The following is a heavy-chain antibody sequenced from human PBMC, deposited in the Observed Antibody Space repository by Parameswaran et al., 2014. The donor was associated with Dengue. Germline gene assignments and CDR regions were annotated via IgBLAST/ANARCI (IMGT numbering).Heavy chain of an antibody. J-gene: IGHJ6*04. D-gene: IGHD6-6*01. CDR2: IKSKTDGGTT. V-gene: IGHV3-15*01. Sequence: RWIRQPPGKGLEWVGRIKSKTDGGTTDYAAPVKGRFTISRDDSKNTLYLQMNSLKTEDTAVYYCTTEPLSSSGSTVETPLMDVWGKGTTVTVSS. CDR3: TTEPLSSSGSTVETPLMDV.